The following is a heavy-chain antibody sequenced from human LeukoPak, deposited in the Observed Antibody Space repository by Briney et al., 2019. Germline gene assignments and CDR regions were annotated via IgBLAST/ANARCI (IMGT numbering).Heavy chain of an antibody. D-gene: IGHD2-8*01. Sequence: PGGSLTLSCAASGFIFSSYAVSWVRQAPGKGLEWVSTISGSGGSTYYADSVKGRFTIPRDNSKNTVYLQMNSLRAEDTAVYYCAKDRSCINDVCQGDFEHSGPGTLVTVSS. CDR3: AKDRSCINDVCQGDFEH. V-gene: IGHV3-23*01. CDR1: GFIFSSYA. CDR2: ISGSGGST. J-gene: IGHJ4*02.